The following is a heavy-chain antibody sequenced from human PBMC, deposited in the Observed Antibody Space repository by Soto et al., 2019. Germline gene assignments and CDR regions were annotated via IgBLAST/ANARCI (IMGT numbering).Heavy chain of an antibody. CDR2: ISAYNGNT. CDR3: ARDTRTLGYCSGGSCYPDY. CDR1: GYTFTSYC. V-gene: IGHV1-18*01. J-gene: IGHJ4*02. Sequence: GASGKVSCKASGYTFTSYCISWVRQAPGQGLEWMGWISAYNGNTNYAQKLQGRVTMTTDTSTSTAYMELRSLRPDDTAVYYCARDTRTLGYCSGGSCYPDYWGQGTLVTVSS. D-gene: IGHD2-15*01.